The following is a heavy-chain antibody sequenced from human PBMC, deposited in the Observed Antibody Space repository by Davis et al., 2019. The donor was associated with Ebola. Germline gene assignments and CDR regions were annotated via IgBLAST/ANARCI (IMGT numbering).Heavy chain of an antibody. V-gene: IGHV5-51*01. CDR1: EDSFTSYW. J-gene: IGHJ3*02. CDR2: IYTGDSDT. D-gene: IGHD5-24*01. CDR3: ASLRRTITGMDDGFDI. Sequence: GESLKISCKDSEDSFTSYWIGWVRQMPGKGLEWMGIIYTGDSDTRYSPSFRGRVTISADKSTRTAYLQRGSLKASDTAMYFCASLRRTITGMDDGFDIWGQGTMVTVSP.